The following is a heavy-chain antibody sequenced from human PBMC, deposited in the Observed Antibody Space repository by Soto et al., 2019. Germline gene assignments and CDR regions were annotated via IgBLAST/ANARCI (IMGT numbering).Heavy chain of an antibody. CDR3: ARGKGDFWSGYFVPYYSTDF. J-gene: IGHJ6*03. D-gene: IGHD3-3*01. Sequence: SETLSLTCTVSGGSISSYYWSWIRQPPGKGLEWIGYIYYSGSTNYNPSLKSRVTISVDTSKNQFSLKLSSVTAADTAVYYCARGKGDFWSGYFVPYYSTDFWGKGTTVTLSS. V-gene: IGHV4-59*01. CDR1: GGSISSYY. CDR2: IYYSGST.